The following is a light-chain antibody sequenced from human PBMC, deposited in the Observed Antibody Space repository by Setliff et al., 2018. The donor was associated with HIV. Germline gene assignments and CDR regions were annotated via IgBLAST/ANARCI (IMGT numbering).Light chain of an antibody. CDR1: NIGSIG. V-gene: IGLV3-21*04. Sequence: ELTQPPSVSVAPGKTARITCGGNNIGSIGVHWYQQKPGQAPVLVIYYDSDRPSGIPERFSGSNSGNTATLTISRVEAGDEADYYCQVWDSSSDRGVFGGGTQLTVL. J-gene: IGLJ3*02. CDR3: QVWDSSSDRGV. CDR2: YDS.